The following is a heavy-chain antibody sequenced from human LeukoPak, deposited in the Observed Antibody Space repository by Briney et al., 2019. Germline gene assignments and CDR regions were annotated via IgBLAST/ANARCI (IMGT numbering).Heavy chain of an antibody. V-gene: IGHV6-1*01. J-gene: IGHJ4*02. CDR3: ASTHNWNYWIDY. CDR2: TYYRSKWYS. CDR1: GDSVSSDNAA. D-gene: IGHD1-7*01. Sequence: SQTLSLTCAISGDSVSSDNAAWNWIRQSPSRGLEWLGRTYYRSKWYSDYAVSVKSRITINPDTSKNQFSLQLNSVTPEDTAVYYCASTHNWNYWIDYWGQGTLVTVSS.